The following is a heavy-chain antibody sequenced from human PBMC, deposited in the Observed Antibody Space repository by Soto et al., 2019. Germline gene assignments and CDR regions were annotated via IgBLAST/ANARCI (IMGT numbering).Heavy chain of an antibody. CDR1: GYTFSNLG. CDR2: ISGYNGNT. V-gene: IGHV1-18*01. Sequence: ASVKGSCKASGYTFSNLGINWVRQAPGQGLEWMGWISGYNGNTKYAQKLQGRVTTTTDTSTSTAYMELRSLRSDDTAVYYCARVVGMGFRGGRYAMDVSGQGPTLTVS. J-gene: IGHJ6*02. CDR3: ARVVGMGFRGGRYAMDV. D-gene: IGHD3-10*01.